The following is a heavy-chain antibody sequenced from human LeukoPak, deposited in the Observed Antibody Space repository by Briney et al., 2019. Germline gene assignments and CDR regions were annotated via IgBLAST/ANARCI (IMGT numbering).Heavy chain of an antibody. CDR2: INHSGST. D-gene: IGHD3-10*01. J-gene: IGHJ5*02. V-gene: IGHV4-34*01. Sequence: PSETLSLTCAVYGGSFSGYYWSWIRQPPGKGLEWIGEINHSGSTNYNPSLKSRVTISVDTSKNQFSLKLSSVTAADTAVCYCARVGRGLLWFGELLSDWFDPWGQGTLVTVSS. CDR1: GGSFSGYY. CDR3: ARVGRGLLWFGELLSDWFDP.